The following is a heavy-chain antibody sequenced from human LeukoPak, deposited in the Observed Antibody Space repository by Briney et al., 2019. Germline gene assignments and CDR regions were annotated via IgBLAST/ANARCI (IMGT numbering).Heavy chain of an antibody. D-gene: IGHD5-18*01. J-gene: IGHJ4*02. CDR1: GYSFTNYW. V-gene: IGHV5-51*01. CDR2: IYPGDSDT. CDR3: ARRAIGYSYVAYYFDY. Sequence: GESLEISCTGSGYSFTNYWIVWVRQMPGKGVEWGVIIYPGDSDTRYSPSFQGQVTISADNSISTAYLQWRLKASDSAMYYCARRAIGYSYVAYYFDYWGQGTLVTVSS.